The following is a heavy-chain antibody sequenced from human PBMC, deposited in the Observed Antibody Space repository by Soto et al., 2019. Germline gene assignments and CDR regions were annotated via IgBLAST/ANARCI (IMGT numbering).Heavy chain of an antibody. D-gene: IGHD3-10*01. V-gene: IGHV3-74*01. CDR2: MNEDGGTT. CDR3: ASDLSGRADV. J-gene: IGHJ6*02. Sequence: PGASLTLSCAASGFTFSSYGMHWVRQAPGEGLVWVSRMNEDGGTTDYADSVKGRFTISRDNAKNTLYLQMNSLRVEDTAVYYCASDLSGRADVWGQGTTVTVSS. CDR1: GFTFSSYG.